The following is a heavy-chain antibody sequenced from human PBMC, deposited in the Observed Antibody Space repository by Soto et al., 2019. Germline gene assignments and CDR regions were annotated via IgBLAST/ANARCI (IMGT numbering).Heavy chain of an antibody. CDR2: IWYDGSNK. CDR1: GFSFSLYG. Sequence: GGSLRLSCAASGFSFSLYGMQWVRQAPGKGLEWVAVIWYDGSNKYYADSVKGRFTISRDNSKNTLYRQMHSLRAEDTAVYYCARSPDTTGYHYGMDVWGQGTTVTVSS. J-gene: IGHJ6*02. V-gene: IGHV3-33*01. D-gene: IGHD3-22*01. CDR3: ARSPDTTGYHYGMDV.